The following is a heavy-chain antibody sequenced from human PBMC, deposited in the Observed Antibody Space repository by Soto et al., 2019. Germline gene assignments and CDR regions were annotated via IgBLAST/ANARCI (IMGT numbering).Heavy chain of an antibody. CDR2: IYYSGST. CDR1: GGSISSYY. V-gene: IGHV4-59*01. Sequence: SETLSLTCTVSGGSISSYYCSWIRQPPWKGLEWIGYIYYSGSTNYNPSLKSRVTISVDTSKNQFSLKLSSVTAADTAVYYCANKHYGDGDAFDISGQGTMLTVSS. J-gene: IGHJ3*02. D-gene: IGHD4-17*01. CDR3: ANKHYGDGDAFDI.